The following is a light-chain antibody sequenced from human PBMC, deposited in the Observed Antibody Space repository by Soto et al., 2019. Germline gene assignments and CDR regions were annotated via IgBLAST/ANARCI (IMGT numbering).Light chain of an antibody. J-gene: IGKJ3*01. CDR1: QSVSID. V-gene: IGKV3-11*01. Sequence: EVVLTQSPATLSLSPGDRATLSCRASQSVSIDFAWYQQKPGQVPRLLIYDASNRATGIPARFSGSGSGTDFTLTISSLEPEDFAVYYCQHRHNFGPGTKVDI. CDR3: QHRHN. CDR2: DAS.